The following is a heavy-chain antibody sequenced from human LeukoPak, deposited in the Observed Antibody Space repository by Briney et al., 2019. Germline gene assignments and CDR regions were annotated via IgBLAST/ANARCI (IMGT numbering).Heavy chain of an antibody. Sequence: SETLSLTCTVSGGSMSTYYWTWIRQPPGKGLEWIGFIYYTGSTNYNPSLKSRVTVSVDTSKNQFSLKLSSVTAADTAVYYCAGMRITTPTVRTLDYWGQGTLVTVSS. J-gene: IGHJ4*02. D-gene: IGHD1-14*01. CDR2: IYYTGST. CDR3: AGMRITTPTVRTLDY. V-gene: IGHV4-59*01. CDR1: GGSMSTYY.